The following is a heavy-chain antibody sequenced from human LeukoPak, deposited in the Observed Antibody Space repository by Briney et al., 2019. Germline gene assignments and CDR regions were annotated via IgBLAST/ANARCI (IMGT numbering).Heavy chain of an antibody. CDR3: LRVGVGKGWFDP. V-gene: IGHV6-1*01. CDR2: TYYKSSRYT. J-gene: IGHJ5*02. Sequence: SEALSLTCSISGDSVSSNSVTWNWIRQSPSRGLEWLARTYYKSSRYTDYVVLVKRRIIITSDATKNQYSLQLNSVTPEDTAAYYCLRVGVGKGWFDPWGQGTLVTVSS. CDR1: GDSVSSNSVT. D-gene: IGHD3-3*01.